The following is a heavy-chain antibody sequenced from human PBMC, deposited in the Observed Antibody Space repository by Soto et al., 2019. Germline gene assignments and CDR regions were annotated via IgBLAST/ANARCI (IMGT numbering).Heavy chain of an antibody. CDR2: ISAYNGNT. D-gene: IGHD6-19*01. CDR1: GYTFSRDG. Sequence: ASVKGYCKAAGYTFSRDGISWVRKAPGQGLEWMGWISAYNGNTNYAQKLQGRVTMTTDTSTSTAYMELRSLRSDDTAVYYCARMYSSGWYYFDYWGQGTLVTVSS. V-gene: IGHV1-18*01. CDR3: ARMYSSGWYYFDY. J-gene: IGHJ4*02.